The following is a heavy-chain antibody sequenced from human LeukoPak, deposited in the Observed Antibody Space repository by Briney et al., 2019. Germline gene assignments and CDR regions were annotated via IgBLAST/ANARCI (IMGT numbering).Heavy chain of an antibody. Sequence: ASVKVSCKASAYTFTNYGISWVRQAPGQGLDWMGWISAYNGNTNYAQKLQGRVTMTTDTSTSTAYMELRSLRSDDTAVYYCARYYSSSWYEMENWFDPWGQGTLVTVSS. D-gene: IGHD6-13*01. J-gene: IGHJ5*02. V-gene: IGHV1-18*01. CDR1: AYTFTNYG. CDR2: ISAYNGNT. CDR3: ARYYSSSWYEMENWFDP.